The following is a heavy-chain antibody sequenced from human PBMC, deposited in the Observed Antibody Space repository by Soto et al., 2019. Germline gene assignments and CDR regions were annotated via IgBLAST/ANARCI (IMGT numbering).Heavy chain of an antibody. CDR3: ERQSVYESLGY. V-gene: IGHV5-10-1*01. J-gene: IGHJ4*02. D-gene: IGHD5-12*01. CDR2: IDPSDSYT. Sequence: WESLKISCKGSGYSFTNYWISWVRQMPGKGLEWMGRIDPSDSYTNYSPSFQGHVTIAADKSVSTAYLQWSSLKASDTAVYYCERQSVYESLGYWGQGILVTVSS. CDR1: GYSFTNYW.